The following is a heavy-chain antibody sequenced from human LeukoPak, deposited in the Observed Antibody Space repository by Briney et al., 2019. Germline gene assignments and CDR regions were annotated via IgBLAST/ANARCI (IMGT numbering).Heavy chain of an antibody. CDR2: ISAYNCKR. CDR1: VYTFTSCG. CDR3: PRGTLTIFAVVIISAPDV. D-gene: IGHD3-3*01. Sequence: SVTVSCKASVYTFTSCGISWAGQARGQGGEGMGWISAYNCKRNYAHKLQGRVSITTDTATSTAYMELKRLRSDDTAVYYCPRGTLTIFAVVIISAPDVWGQGTTVTVSS. J-gene: IGHJ6*02. V-gene: IGHV1-18*01.